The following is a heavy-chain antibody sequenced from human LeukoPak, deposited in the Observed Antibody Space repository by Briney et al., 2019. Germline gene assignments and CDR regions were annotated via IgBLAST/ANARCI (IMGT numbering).Heavy chain of an antibody. CDR2: IKQDGSER. Sequence: GGSLRLSCSASGFSSDFYWMTWVRQAPGKGLEWVANIKQDGSERNYVDSVKGRFTISRDDATNSVYLQMNSLRGEDTAMYYCARDGPMCTYGDSGLSCLHCMDVWGKGTTVTVSS. V-gene: IGHV3-7*01. J-gene: IGHJ6*04. CDR3: ARDGPMCTYGDSGLSCLHCMDV. D-gene: IGHD4/OR15-4a*01. CDR1: GFSSDFYW.